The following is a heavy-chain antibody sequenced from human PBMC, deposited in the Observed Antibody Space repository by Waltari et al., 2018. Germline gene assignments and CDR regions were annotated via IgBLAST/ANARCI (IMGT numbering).Heavy chain of an antibody. Sequence: QVQLQESGPGLVKPSETLSLTCTVSGGSISSYYWSWIRQPPGKGLEWIGYIYTSGSTNYNPSLKSRVTISVDTSKNQFSLKLSSLTAADTAVYYCARAKSSGWANWFDPWGQGTLVTVSS. CDR1: GGSISSYY. CDR2: IYTSGST. V-gene: IGHV4-4*09. J-gene: IGHJ5*02. CDR3: ARAKSSGWANWFDP. D-gene: IGHD6-19*01.